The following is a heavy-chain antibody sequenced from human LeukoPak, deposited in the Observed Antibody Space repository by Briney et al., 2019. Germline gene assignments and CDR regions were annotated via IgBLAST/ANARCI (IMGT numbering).Heavy chain of an antibody. CDR2: ISSSGSV. Sequence: SETLSLTCTVSRGSISGSIRSYYWSWLRQPPGKGLEWIGYISSSGSVNDNPSLRSRVTISVDTSKNQFFLSLSSVSAADTAVYYCARTPLGYSGAYYFDYWGQGTLVTVSP. D-gene: IGHD5-12*01. V-gene: IGHV4-4*09. J-gene: IGHJ4*02. CDR3: ARTPLGYSGAYYFDY. CDR1: RGSISGSIRSYY.